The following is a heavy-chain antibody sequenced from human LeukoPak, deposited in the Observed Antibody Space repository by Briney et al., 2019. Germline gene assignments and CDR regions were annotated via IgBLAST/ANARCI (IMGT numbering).Heavy chain of an antibody. V-gene: IGHV4-34*01. CDR1: GGSFSGYY. J-gene: IGHJ5*02. CDR2: INHSGST. D-gene: IGHD2-2*02. Sequence: SETLSLTCAVYGGSFSGYYWSWIRQPPGKGLEWIGEINHSGSTNYNPSLKSRVTISVDTSKNQFSLKLSSVTAADTAVYYCAGVPAAILGNWFDPWGQGTLVTVSS. CDR3: AGVPAAILGNWFDP.